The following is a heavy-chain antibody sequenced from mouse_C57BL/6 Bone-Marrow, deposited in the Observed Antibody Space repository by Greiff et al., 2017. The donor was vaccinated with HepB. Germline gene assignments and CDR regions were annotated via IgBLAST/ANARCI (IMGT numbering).Heavy chain of an antibody. CDR1: GYAFSSYW. J-gene: IGHJ3*01. V-gene: IGHV1-80*01. Sequence: QVHLKQSGAELVKPGASVKISCKASGYAFSSYWMNWVKQRPGKGLEWIGQIYPGDGDTNYNGKFKGKATLTADKSSSTAYMQLRSLPSEDSAVYFCARPYDYTWFAYWGQGTLVTVSA. CDR3: ARPYDYTWFAY. D-gene: IGHD2-4*01. CDR2: IYPGDGDT.